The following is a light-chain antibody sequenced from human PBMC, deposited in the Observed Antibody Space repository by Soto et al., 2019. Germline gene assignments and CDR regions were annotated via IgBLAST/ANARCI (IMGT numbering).Light chain of an antibody. Sequence: QSALTQPASVSGSPGQSITISCTGTSNDVGGYNLVSWYLQHPGKTPKLIIYGANKRPSGVSTRFSGSKSGNTASLTISGLQAEDEADYYCCSYVGSSTWVFGGGTKLTVL. CDR2: GAN. J-gene: IGLJ3*02. CDR3: CSYVGSSTWV. V-gene: IGLV2-23*01. CDR1: SNDVGGYNL.